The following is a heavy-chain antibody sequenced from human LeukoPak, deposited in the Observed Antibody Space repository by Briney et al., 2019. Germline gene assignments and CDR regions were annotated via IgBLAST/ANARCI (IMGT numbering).Heavy chain of an antibody. V-gene: IGHV4-31*03. D-gene: IGHD2-2*01. Sequence: SETLSLTCTVSGGSISSGGYYWSWIRQHLGKGLEWIGYIYYSGSTYYNPSLKSRVTISVDTSKNQFSLKLSSVTAADTAVYYCAYQLPRMHFDYWGQGTLVTVSS. CDR2: IYYSGST. J-gene: IGHJ4*02. CDR1: GGSISSGGYY. CDR3: AYQLPRMHFDY.